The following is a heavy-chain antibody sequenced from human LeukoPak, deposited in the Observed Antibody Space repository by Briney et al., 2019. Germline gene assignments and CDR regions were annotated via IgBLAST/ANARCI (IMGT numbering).Heavy chain of an antibody. V-gene: IGHV3-30*04. CDR1: GFTFSSYA. D-gene: IGHD3-3*01. CDR3: AKDQGVVFGYFDN. Sequence: GGSLRLSCAASGFTFSSYAMHWVRQAPGKGLEWVAFIYYDGRNKFYADSVKGRFTISRDNSKNTLYLQMNSLRAEDTAVFYCAKDQGVVFGYFDNWGQGTLVTVSS. CDR2: IYYDGRNK. J-gene: IGHJ4*02.